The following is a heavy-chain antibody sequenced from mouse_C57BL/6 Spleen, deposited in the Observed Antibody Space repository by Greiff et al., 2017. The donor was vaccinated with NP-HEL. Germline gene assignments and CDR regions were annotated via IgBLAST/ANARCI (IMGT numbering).Heavy chain of an antibody. CDR1: GYTFTSYW. Sequence: QVQLQQPGAELVKPGASVKISCKASGYTFTSYWLTLVKQRPGQRLEWIGDVYPVSGSTNDNEKFKSKASLSADTSSSTGYMQLSSVTYEDSAGYYYASYYMDYWGQGTTLTVSS. V-gene: IGHV1-55*01. CDR3: ASYYMDY. J-gene: IGHJ2*01. D-gene: IGHD2-12*01. CDR2: VYPVSGST.